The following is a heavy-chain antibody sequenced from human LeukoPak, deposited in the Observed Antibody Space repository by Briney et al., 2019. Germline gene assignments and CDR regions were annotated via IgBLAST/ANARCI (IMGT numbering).Heavy chain of an antibody. D-gene: IGHD4-17*01. CDR1: GGSFSGYY. CDR3: AREYYGDYRY. J-gene: IGHJ4*02. CDR2: INHSGST. V-gene: IGHV4-34*01. Sequence: SETLSLTCAVYGGSFSGYYWSWIRQPPGKGLEWIGEINHSGSTNYNPSLKSRVTISVDTSKNQFSLKLSSVTAADTAVHYCAREYYGDYRYWGQGTLVTVSS.